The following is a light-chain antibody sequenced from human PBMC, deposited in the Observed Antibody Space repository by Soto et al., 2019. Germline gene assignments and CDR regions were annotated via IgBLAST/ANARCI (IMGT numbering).Light chain of an antibody. V-gene: IGKV3-20*01. Sequence: EIVLTQSPGTLSLSPGERATLSCRASQSVSSKNLAWYQQKPGQAPRLLIFATSTRASGIPDRFSGRGSGTYFTLTISSLEPEDFAVYSCQQYGNSPWTFGQGTKVEI. CDR3: QQYGNSPWT. CDR1: QSVSSKN. CDR2: ATS. J-gene: IGKJ1*01.